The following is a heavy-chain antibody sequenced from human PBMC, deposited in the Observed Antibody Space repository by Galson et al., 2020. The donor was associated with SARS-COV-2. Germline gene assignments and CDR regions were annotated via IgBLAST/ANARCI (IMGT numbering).Heavy chain of an antibody. CDR1: GLTFRSNA. V-gene: IGHV3-23*01. Sequence: GGSLRLSGEASGLTFRSNAMSWVRKAQGKGLEWVSAVSGSGGRKYYADSVKGRFTIARNNSKNTLYLQMKSLRAEDTAVYYCAKGLTIFGVTNDYYYGMDVWGQGTTVTVSS. CDR3: AKGLTIFGVTNDYYYGMDV. J-gene: IGHJ6*02. D-gene: IGHD3-3*01. CDR2: VSGSGGRK.